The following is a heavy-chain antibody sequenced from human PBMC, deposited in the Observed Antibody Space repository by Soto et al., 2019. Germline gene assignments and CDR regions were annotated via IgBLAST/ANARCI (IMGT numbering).Heavy chain of an antibody. V-gene: IGHV4-34*01. CDR1: GGSFSGYY. CDR3: ARGLNWNFGGAFDI. D-gene: IGHD1-1*01. Sequence: SETLSLTCAVYGGSFSGYYWSWIRQPPGKGLEWIGEINHSGSTNYNPSLKSRVTISVDTSKNQFSLKLSSVTAADTAVYYCARGLNWNFGGAFDIWGQGTMVTVSS. CDR2: INHSGST. J-gene: IGHJ3*02.